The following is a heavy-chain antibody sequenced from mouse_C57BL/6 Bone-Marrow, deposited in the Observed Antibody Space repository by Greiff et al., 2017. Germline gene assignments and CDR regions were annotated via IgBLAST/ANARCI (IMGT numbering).Heavy chain of an antibody. CDR1: GFNIKDDY. Sequence: EVQLQQSGAELVRPGASVKLSCTASGFNIKDDYMHWVKQRPEQGLEWIGWIDPENGDTEYASKFQGKATITADTSSNTAYLQRSSLTSEDTAVYYCTTVISAWFAYWGQGTLVTVSA. CDR3: TTVISAWFAY. CDR2: IDPENGDT. D-gene: IGHD2-4*01. V-gene: IGHV14-4*01. J-gene: IGHJ3*01.